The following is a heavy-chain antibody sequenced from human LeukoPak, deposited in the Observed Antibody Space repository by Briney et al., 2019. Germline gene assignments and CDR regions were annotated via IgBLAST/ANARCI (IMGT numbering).Heavy chain of an antibody. CDR2: IYYSGST. CDR1: GGSISSGCYY. J-gene: IGHJ4*01. CDR3: ARDRYDFWSRDASYFEY. V-gene: IGHV4-31*03. Sequence: SQTLSLTCTVSGGSISSGCYYWSRIRQHPGKGLEWIGYIYYSGSTYYNPSLKSRVTISVDTSKNQFSLKLSSVTAADTAVYYCARDRYDFWSRDASYFEYWGHGTLVTVSS. D-gene: IGHD3-3*01.